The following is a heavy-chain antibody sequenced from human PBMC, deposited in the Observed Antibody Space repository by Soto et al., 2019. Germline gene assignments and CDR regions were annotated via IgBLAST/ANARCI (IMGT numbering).Heavy chain of an antibody. D-gene: IGHD4-4*01. V-gene: IGHV3-33*03. CDR3: ARPVRNDYNGNWYFDS. CDR2: IWYDGTNK. Sequence: QVQLVESGGGVVQPGGSLRLSCAVSKFTFSIYNMHWVRQAPGKGLEWVAVIWYDGTNKYYGDSVKGRFTISRDNSKNTLYLQMDSLRVEDTAVYYCARPVRNDYNGNWYFDSWGQGTLGTVSS. CDR1: KFTFSIYN. J-gene: IGHJ4*02.